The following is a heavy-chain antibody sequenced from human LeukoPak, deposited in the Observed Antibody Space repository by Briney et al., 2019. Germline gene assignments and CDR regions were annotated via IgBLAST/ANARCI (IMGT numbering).Heavy chain of an antibody. J-gene: IGHJ3*02. V-gene: IGHV4-30-2*01. CDR3: ARGAEWDSAFDI. CDR1: GGSISSGGYS. D-gene: IGHD1-26*01. CDR2: IYHSGST. Sequence: SETLSLTCAVFGGSISSGGYSWSWIRQPPGKGLEWIGYIYHSGSTYYNPSLKSRVTISVDRSKNQFSLKLSSVTAADTAVYYCARGAEWDSAFDIWGQGTMVTVSS.